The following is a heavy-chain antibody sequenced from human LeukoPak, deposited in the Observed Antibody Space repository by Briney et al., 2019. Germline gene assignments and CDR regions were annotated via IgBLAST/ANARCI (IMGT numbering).Heavy chain of an antibody. J-gene: IGHJ6*02. Sequence: PGGSLRLSCAASGFTFSSYAMSWVRQAPGKGLEWVSAISGSGGNTYYADSVKGRFTISRDNSKNTLYLQMNSLRAEDTAVYYCAKDPVAPSSGWSPISYYYYGMDVWGQGTTVTVSS. D-gene: IGHD6-19*01. CDR2: ISGSGGNT. CDR1: GFTFSSYA. V-gene: IGHV3-23*01. CDR3: AKDPVAPSSGWSPISYYYYGMDV.